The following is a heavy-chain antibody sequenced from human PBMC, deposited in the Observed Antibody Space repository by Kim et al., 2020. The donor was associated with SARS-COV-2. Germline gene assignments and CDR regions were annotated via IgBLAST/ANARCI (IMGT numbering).Heavy chain of an antibody. CDR2: VYHSGST. J-gene: IGHJ5*01. CDR3: VREGYFDGGSFFFDS. CDR1: GAYITNHY. D-gene: IGHD2-15*01. V-gene: IGHV4-59*11. Sequence: SETLPLTCTVSGAYITNHYWSWIRQPPGKGLEWIGNVYHSGSTSYNPSLKSRVTMSVETSKRQFSLQVTSVTAADTAIYYCVREGYFDGGSFFFDSWG.